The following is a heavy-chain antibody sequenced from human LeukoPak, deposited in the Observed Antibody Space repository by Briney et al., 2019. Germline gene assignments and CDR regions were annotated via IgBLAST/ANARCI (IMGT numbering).Heavy chain of an antibody. V-gene: IGHV1-8*01. Sequence: ASVKVSCKASGYSFTSYDINWVRQATGQGLEWMGWMNPNSGNTGYAQKFQGRVTMTRDTSIRTAYMELSSLRSEDTAVYYCARVRSGGSYYYYYYMDVWGKGTTVTVSS. J-gene: IGHJ6*03. CDR3: ARVRSGGSYYYYYYMDV. CDR2: MNPNSGNT. D-gene: IGHD2-15*01. CDR1: GYSFTSYD.